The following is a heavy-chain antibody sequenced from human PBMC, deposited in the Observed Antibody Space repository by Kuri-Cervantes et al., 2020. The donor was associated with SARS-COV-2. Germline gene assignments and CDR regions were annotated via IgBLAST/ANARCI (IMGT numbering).Heavy chain of an antibody. CDR2: MNPKIDIS. V-gene: IGHV1-8*01. CDR1: GYTFTGYD. J-gene: IGHJ4*02. D-gene: IGHD1-26*01. Sequence: ASVKVSCKAPGYTFTGYDINWVRQAPGQGLEWVGWMNPKIDISGSVKKFQGRVTMTRDTSTNTAYMELTSLGSQDTAVYYCARKTRGTFHLDYWGPGTPVTVPS. CDR3: ARKTRGTFHLDY.